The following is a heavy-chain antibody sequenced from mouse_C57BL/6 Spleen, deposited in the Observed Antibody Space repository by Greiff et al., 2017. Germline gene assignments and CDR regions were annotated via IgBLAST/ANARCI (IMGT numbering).Heavy chain of an antibody. D-gene: IGHD1-1*01. CDR2: IYPGSGST. J-gene: IGHJ2*01. V-gene: IGHV1-55*01. CDR1: GYTFTSYW. CDR3: ARSNYYGYYLDY. Sequence: QVQLQQSGAELVKPGASVKMSCKASGYTFTSYWITWVKQRPGQGLEWIGDIYPGSGSTNYNEKFKSKATLTVDTSSSTAYMQLSSLTSEDSAVYYCARSNYYGYYLDYWGQGTTLTVSS.